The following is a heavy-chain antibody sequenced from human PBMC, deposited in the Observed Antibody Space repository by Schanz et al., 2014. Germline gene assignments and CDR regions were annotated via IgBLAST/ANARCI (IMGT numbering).Heavy chain of an antibody. CDR1: GFGFSSFA. J-gene: IGHJ4*02. CDR2: ISGTGGDDT. V-gene: IGHV3-21*01. D-gene: IGHD3-3*01. CDR3: VRDSFFAFDY. Sequence: EVQLVESGGGLIQPGGSLRLSCAASGFGFSSFAMTWVRQAPGRGLEWVSSISGTGGDDTYYADSVKGRFTISRDNAKNAVFLQMNSLRAEDTAVYYCVRDSFFAFDYWGQGTLVTVSS.